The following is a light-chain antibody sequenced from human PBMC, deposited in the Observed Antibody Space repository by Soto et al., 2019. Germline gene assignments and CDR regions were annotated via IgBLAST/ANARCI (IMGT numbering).Light chain of an antibody. CDR3: QQHNNWPPIT. V-gene: IGKV3-15*01. CDR2: GAS. CDR1: QSVSSN. Sequence: EIVMTQSPATLSVSPGERATLSCRASQSVSSNLAWYQQKPGQAPRLLIYGASTRATGIPARFIGSGSGTEFTLTISSLQSEDFAVYYCQQHNNWPPITFGPGTKVDIK. J-gene: IGKJ3*01.